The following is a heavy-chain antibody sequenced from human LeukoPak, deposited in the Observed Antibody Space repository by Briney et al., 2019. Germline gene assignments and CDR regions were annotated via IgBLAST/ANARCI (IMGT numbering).Heavy chain of an antibody. J-gene: IGHJ6*02. CDR3: VKSPSDGLDV. CDR2: IFTNGDTT. V-gene: IGHV3-64D*09. Sequence: GGSLRLSCAASGFIFSSNWMHWVRQAPGKGLEYVSTIFTNGDTTSYAASVKGRFTTSRDDSKNTLYLQMSSLRPEDTAVYYCVKSPSDGLDVWGQGATVTVSS. CDR1: GFIFSSNW.